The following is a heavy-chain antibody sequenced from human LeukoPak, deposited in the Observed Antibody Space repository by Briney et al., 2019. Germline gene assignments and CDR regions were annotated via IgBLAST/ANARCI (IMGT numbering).Heavy chain of an antibody. CDR2: IYYSGST. CDR3: ASYEHCSGGSCYPYYGMDV. Sequence: PSETLSLTCTVSGGSISSYYWSWIRQPPGKGLEWIGYIYYSGSTNYNPSLKSRATISVDTSKNQFSLKLSSVTAADTAVYYCASYEHCSGGSCYPYYGMDVWGQGTTVTVSS. V-gene: IGHV4-59*08. CDR1: GGSISSYY. J-gene: IGHJ6*02. D-gene: IGHD2-15*01.